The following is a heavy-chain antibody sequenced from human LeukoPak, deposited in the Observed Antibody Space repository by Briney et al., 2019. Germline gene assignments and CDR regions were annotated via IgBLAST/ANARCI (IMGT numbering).Heavy chain of an antibody. CDR2: IGDNGDST. CDR3: AKYDYGGNPKAYYFDY. J-gene: IGHJ4*02. V-gene: IGHV3-23*01. CDR1: GFTFSSYA. Sequence: GGSLRLSCAASGFTFSSYAMSWVRQAPGKGLEWVSPIGDNGDSTYYADSVKGRFTISRDNSKNTLYLQMNSLRAQDTAVYYCAKYDYGGNPKAYYFDYWGQATLVTVSS. D-gene: IGHD4-23*01.